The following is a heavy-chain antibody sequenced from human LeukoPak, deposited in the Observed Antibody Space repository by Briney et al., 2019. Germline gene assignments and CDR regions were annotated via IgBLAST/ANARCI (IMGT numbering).Heavy chain of an antibody. CDR1: GFTFSSYG. Sequence: GGSLRLSCAASGFTFSSYGMHWVRQAPGKGLEWVAVISYDGSNKYYADSVKGRFTISRDNSKNTLYLQMNSLGAEDTAVYYCAATVTLDYWGQGTLVTVSS. CDR2: ISYDGSNK. J-gene: IGHJ4*02. V-gene: IGHV3-30*03. D-gene: IGHD4-17*01. CDR3: AATVTLDY.